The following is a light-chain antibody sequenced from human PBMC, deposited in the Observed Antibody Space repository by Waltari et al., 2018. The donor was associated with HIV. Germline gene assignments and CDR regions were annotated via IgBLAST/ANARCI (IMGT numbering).Light chain of an antibody. CDR2: GDN. V-gene: IGLV1-40*01. CDR1: TSNIGAGSD. CDR3: QSYDTSLSGSKV. J-gene: IGLJ3*02. Sequence: QSELTQPPSVSGAPGQRVTISCSGTTSNIGAGSDVHWYQQLPGTAPKLLIYGDNNRPSGVPDRLSGSKSGTSASLTITWLQAEDEADYYCQSYDTSLSGSKVFGGGTKLTVL.